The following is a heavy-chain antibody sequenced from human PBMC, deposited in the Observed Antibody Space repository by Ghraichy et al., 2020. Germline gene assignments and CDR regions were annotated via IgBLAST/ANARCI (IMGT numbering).Heavy chain of an antibody. CDR1: GFSLRTSGVG. Sequence: SGPTLVKPTQTLTLTCSFSGFSLRTSGVGVGWIRQPPGKAPEWLAAVYWNDNKRFNPSLNNRLTITKDTSRNRVVLTMTNMDPVDTAKYYCAHSGYYFASGSYSSLGFYYYYMDVWGKGTTVTVSS. J-gene: IGHJ6*03. CDR2: VYWNDNK. CDR3: AHSGYYFASGSYSSLGFYYYYMDV. D-gene: IGHD3-10*01. V-gene: IGHV2-5*01.